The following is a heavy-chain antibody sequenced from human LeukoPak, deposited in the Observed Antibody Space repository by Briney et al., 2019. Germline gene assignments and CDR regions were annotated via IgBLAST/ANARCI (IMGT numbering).Heavy chain of an antibody. V-gene: IGHV3-48*03. J-gene: IGHJ3*02. Sequence: GGSLRLSCAASGFTFSSYEINWVRQAPGKGLEWVSYISSSGSTIYYADSVKGRFTISRDNAKNSLYLQMNSLRAEDTAVYYCASGITMIFAFDIWGQGTMVTVSS. CDR1: GFTFSSYE. D-gene: IGHD3-22*01. CDR2: ISSSGSTI. CDR3: ASGITMIFAFDI.